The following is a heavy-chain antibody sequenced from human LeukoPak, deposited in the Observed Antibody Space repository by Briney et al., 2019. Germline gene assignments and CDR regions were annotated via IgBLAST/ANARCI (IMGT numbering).Heavy chain of an antibody. CDR3: AKHPSSGWTDWFDP. V-gene: IGHV3-23*01. Sequence: GGSLRLSCAASGFTFSSYAMSWVRQAPGKGLEWVSTISGSGGSTYYADSVKGRFIISRDNSKDTLYLQINSLRVEDTAVYYCAKHPSSGWTDWFDPWGQGTLVAVSS. CDR1: GFTFSSYA. J-gene: IGHJ5*02. CDR2: ISGSGGST. D-gene: IGHD6-19*01.